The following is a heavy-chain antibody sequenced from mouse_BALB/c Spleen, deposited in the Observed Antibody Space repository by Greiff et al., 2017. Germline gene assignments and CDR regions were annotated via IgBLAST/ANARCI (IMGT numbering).Heavy chain of an antibody. CDR3: ARVGSSSPFAY. CDR2: ISSGGST. Sequence: EVQGVESGGGLVKPGGSLKLSCAASGFTFSSYAMSWVRQTPEKRLEWVASISSGGSTYYPDSVKGRFTISRDNARNILYLQMSSLRSEDTAMYYCARVGSSSPFAYWGQGTLVTVSA. J-gene: IGHJ3*01. V-gene: IGHV5-6-5*01. CDR1: GFTFSSYA. D-gene: IGHD1-1*01.